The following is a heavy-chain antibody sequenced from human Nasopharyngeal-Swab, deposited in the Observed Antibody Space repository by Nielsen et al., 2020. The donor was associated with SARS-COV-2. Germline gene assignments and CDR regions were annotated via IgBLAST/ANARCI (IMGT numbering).Heavy chain of an antibody. CDR3: AKDEPYYDSSGYNYYYYYYMDV. Sequence: GGSLRLSCAASGFTFSSYAMYWVRQAPGKGLEWVAVISFDGNNKYYADSVKGRFTISRDNSKNTLYLQMNSLRAEDTAVYYCAKDEPYYDSSGYNYYYYYYMDVWGKGTTVTVSS. CDR2: ISFDGNNK. V-gene: IGHV3-30-3*01. J-gene: IGHJ6*03. D-gene: IGHD3-22*01. CDR1: GFTFSSYA.